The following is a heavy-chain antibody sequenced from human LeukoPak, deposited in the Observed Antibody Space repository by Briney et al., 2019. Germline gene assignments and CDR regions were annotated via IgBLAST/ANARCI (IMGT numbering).Heavy chain of an antibody. CDR3: ARSGWPYYFDY. J-gene: IGHJ4*02. CDR2: IHSDGSST. D-gene: IGHD3-22*01. CDR1: GITFSSYW. V-gene: IGHV3-74*01. Sequence: GGSLRLSCAASGITFSSYWVHWVRQAPGKGLVWVSRIHSDGSSTSYADSVRGRFTISRDDAKSTLYLQMNSLRAEDTAVYYCARSGWPYYFDYWGQGTLVTVSS.